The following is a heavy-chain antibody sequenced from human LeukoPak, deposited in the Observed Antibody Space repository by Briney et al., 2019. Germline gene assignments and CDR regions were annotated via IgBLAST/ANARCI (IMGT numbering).Heavy chain of an antibody. J-gene: IGHJ4*02. D-gene: IGHD5-18*01. CDR2: ITSGSSYI. CDR3: ARARGYSYAFDY. CDR1: GFTFSTYS. V-gene: IGHV3-21*01. Sequence: PGGSLRLSCAASGFTFSTYSMNWVRQAPGKGLELVSSITSGSSYIYYADSVKGRFTISRDNAKNSLYLQMNSLRAEDTAVYYCARARGYSYAFDYWGQGTLVTVSS.